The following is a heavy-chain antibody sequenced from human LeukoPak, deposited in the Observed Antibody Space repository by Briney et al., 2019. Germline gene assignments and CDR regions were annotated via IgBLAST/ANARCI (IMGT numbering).Heavy chain of an antibody. D-gene: IGHD6-19*01. V-gene: IGHV3-15*01. CDR3: TTSIAVAGTR. J-gene: IGHJ4*02. CDR1: GFTFSSYA. CDR2: IKSKTDGGTT. Sequence: GGSLGLSCAASGFTFSSYAMSWVRQAPGKGLEWVGRIKSKTDGGTTDYAAPVKGRFTISRDDSKNTLYLQMNSLKTEDTAVYYCTTSIAVAGTRWGQGTLVTVSS.